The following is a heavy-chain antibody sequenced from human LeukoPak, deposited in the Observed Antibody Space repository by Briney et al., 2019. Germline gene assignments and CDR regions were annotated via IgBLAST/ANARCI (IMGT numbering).Heavy chain of an antibody. Sequence: PGGSLRLSCAASGFTLSTYTMNWVRQAPGKGLEWVSSIDSGSSYIYYADSVKGRFTISRDNAKNSLYLQMNSLRAEDTAVYYCARDLRDNSVDTAMVAFDIWGQGTMVTVSS. CDR1: GFTLSTYT. CDR3: ARDLRDNSVDTAMVAFDI. J-gene: IGHJ3*02. V-gene: IGHV3-21*01. CDR2: IDSGSSYI. D-gene: IGHD5-18*01.